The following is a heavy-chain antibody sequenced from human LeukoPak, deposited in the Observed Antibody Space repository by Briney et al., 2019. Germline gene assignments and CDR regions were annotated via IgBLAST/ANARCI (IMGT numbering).Heavy chain of an antibody. CDR1: GGTFSSYA. J-gene: IGHJ4*02. CDR3: ARYFSSGWFDY. CDR2: ISAYNGNT. D-gene: IGHD6-19*01. Sequence: ASVKVSCKASGGTFSSYAISWVRQAPGQGLEWMGWISAYNGNTNYAQKLQGRVTMTTDTSTSTAYMELRSLRSDDTAVYYCARYFSSGWFDYWGQGTLVTVSS. V-gene: IGHV1-18*01.